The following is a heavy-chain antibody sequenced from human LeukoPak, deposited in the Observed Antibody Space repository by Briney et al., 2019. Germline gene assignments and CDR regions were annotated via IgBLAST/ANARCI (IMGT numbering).Heavy chain of an antibody. CDR3: ANTHLAAPPFDY. CDR1: GGSISSYY. D-gene: IGHD6-6*01. Sequence: KASETLSLTCTVSGGSISSYYWSWIRQPPGKGLKWIGYIYYSGSTNYNPSLKSRVTISVDTSKNQFSLRLSSVTAADTAVYYCANTHLAAPPFDYWGQGTLVTVSS. V-gene: IGHV4-59*08. CDR2: IYYSGST. J-gene: IGHJ4*02.